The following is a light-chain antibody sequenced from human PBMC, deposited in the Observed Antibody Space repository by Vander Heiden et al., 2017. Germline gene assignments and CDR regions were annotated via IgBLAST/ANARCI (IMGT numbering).Light chain of an antibody. CDR2: DAS. CDR1: QSVSSY. V-gene: IGKV3-11*01. Sequence: IVLTQSPATLSLSPGERATLSCRASQSVSSYLAWYQQKPGQAPRLLIYDASNRATGIPARFSGSGSGTNFTLTISSLEPEDFAVYYCQQRSNWQGLTFGGGTKVEIK. J-gene: IGKJ4*01. CDR3: QQRSNWQGLT.